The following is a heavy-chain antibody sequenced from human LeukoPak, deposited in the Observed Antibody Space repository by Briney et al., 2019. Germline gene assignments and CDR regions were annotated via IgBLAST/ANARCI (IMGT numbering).Heavy chain of an antibody. CDR3: ARLYSSSPGAFDI. D-gene: IGHD6-6*01. V-gene: IGHV3-21*01. CDR1: GFTFSSYG. J-gene: IGHJ3*02. Sequence: GGSLRLSCAASGFTFSSYGMHWVRQAPGKGLEWVSSISSSSSYIYYADSVKGRFTISRDNAKNSLYLQMNSLRAEDTAVYYCARLYSSSPGAFDIWGQGTMVTVSS. CDR2: ISSSSSYI.